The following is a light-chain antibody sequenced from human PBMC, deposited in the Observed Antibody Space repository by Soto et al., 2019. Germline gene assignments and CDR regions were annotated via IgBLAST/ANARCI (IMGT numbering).Light chain of an antibody. CDR2: AAS. Sequence: IEMTQYKSSLSASVGDRLTIICRASQSISTYLDWYQRKPGKAPNLLIYAASTLQSGVPSRLRVSGSGTDFTLTISCLQPEDVTTDYCQQMYSTPRTFGPGPKVDIK. CDR1: QSISTY. CDR3: QQMYSTPRT. J-gene: IGKJ1*01. V-gene: IGKV1-39*01.